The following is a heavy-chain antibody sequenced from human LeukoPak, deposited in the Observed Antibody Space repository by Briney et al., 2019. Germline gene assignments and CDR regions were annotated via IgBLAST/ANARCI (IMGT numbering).Heavy chain of an antibody. CDR2: IKQDGSEK. D-gene: IGHD6-19*01. V-gene: IGHV3-7*01. CDR3: ARVGGSGWTFDY. J-gene: IGHJ4*02. Sequence: PGGSLRLSCADSGFTFSSYWMSWVRQAPGMGLEWVANIKQDGSEKYYVDSVKGRFTISRDNAKNSLYLQMNSLRAEDTAVYFCARVGGSGWTFDYWGQGTLVTVSS. CDR1: GFTFSSYW.